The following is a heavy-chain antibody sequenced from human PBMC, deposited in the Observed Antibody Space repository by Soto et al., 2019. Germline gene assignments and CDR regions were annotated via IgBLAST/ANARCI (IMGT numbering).Heavy chain of an antibody. CDR1: GGTFSSYA. J-gene: IGHJ6*02. Sequence: SVKVSCKASGGTFSSYAISWVRQAPGQGLEWMGGIIPIFGTANYAQKIQGRVTITADESTSTAYMELSSLRSEDTAVYYFARDPKPYCSGGSCYAYYGMDVWGQGTTVTVSS. CDR2: IIPIFGTA. D-gene: IGHD2-15*01. V-gene: IGHV1-69*13. CDR3: ARDPKPYCSGGSCYAYYGMDV.